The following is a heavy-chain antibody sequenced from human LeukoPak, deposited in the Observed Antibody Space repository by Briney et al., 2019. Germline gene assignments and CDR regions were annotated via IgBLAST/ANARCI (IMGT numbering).Heavy chain of an antibody. CDR1: GGSFSGYY. V-gene: IGHV4-34*01. CDR2: INHSGST. CDR3: ARAPRYYFNY. J-gene: IGHJ4*02. D-gene: IGHD3-16*02. Sequence: SETLSLTCAVYGGSFSGYYWSWIRQPPGKGLEWIGEINHSGSTNYNPSLKSRVTISVDTSKNQFSLKLSSVTAADTAVYYCARAPRYYFNYWGQGTLVTVSS.